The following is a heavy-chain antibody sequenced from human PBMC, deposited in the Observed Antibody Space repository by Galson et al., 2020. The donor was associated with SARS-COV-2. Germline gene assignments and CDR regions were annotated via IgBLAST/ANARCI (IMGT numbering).Heavy chain of an antibody. Sequence: GESLKISCKASGYTFTSYGISWVRQAPGQGLEWMGWISAYNGNTNYAQKLQGRVTMTTDTSTSTAYMELRSLRSDDTAVYYCARDGPLSMDYDSSGYYLYNWFDPWGQGTLVTVSS. D-gene: IGHD3-22*01. J-gene: IGHJ5*02. CDR3: ARDGPLSMDYDSSGYYLYNWFDP. CDR1: GYTFTSYG. CDR2: ISAYNGNT. V-gene: IGHV1-18*01.